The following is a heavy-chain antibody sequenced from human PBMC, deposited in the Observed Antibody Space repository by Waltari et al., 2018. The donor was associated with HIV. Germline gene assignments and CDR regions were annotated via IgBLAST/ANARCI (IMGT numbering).Heavy chain of an antibody. Sequence: QVQLQQWGAGLLKPSETLSLTCAVYGGSFSGYYWSWIRQPPGKGLEWIGEINHSGSTNYNPSLKSRVTISVDTSKNQFSLKLSSVTAADTAVYYCARSTGAPRWQWLLPFQHWGQGTLVTVSS. CDR2: INHSGST. J-gene: IGHJ1*01. CDR3: ARSTGAPRWQWLLPFQH. CDR1: GGSFSGYY. D-gene: IGHD3-22*01. V-gene: IGHV4-34*01.